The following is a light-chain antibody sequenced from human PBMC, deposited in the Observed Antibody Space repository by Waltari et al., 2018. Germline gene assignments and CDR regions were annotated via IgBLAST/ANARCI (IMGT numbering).Light chain of an antibody. CDR2: LNSDGSH. Sequence: QLVLPQSPSASASLGASVKLTCPLSSGHSSYAIACHQQQPAKGPRYLMKLNSDGSHSKGDWIPDRFSGSSSGAERYLTISSLQSEDEADYYCQTWGTGPYVFGTGTKVTVL. CDR1: SGHSSYA. J-gene: IGLJ1*01. CDR3: QTWGTGPYV. V-gene: IGLV4-69*01.